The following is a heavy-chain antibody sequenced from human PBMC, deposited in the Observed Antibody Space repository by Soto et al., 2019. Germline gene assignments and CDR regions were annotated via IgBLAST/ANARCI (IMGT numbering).Heavy chain of an antibody. CDR1: GFTFSSYS. D-gene: IGHD2-2*01. CDR2: ISSSSSTI. J-gene: IGHJ4*02. CDR3: ARGGDIVVVPAANFDY. V-gene: IGHV3-48*01. Sequence: GGSLRLSCAASGFTFSSYSMNWVRQAPGKGLEWVSYISSSSSTIYYADSVKGRFTISRGNAKNSLYLQMNSLRAEDTAVYYCARGGDIVVVPAANFDYWGQGTLVTVSS.